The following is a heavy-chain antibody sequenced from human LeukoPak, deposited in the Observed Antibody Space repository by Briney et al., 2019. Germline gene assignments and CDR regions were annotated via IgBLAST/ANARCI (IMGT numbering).Heavy chain of an antibody. D-gene: IGHD3-9*01. V-gene: IGHV3-30*03. CDR3: ARAPGQDYDILTGYLNWAFDI. CDR1: GFTFSSYG. Sequence: HPGGSLRLSCAASGFTFSSYGMHWVRQAPGKGLEWVAVISYDGSNKYYADSVKGRFTISRDNSKNTLYLQMNSLRAEDTAVYYCARAPGQDYDILTGYLNWAFDIWGQGTMVTVSS. J-gene: IGHJ3*02. CDR2: ISYDGSNK.